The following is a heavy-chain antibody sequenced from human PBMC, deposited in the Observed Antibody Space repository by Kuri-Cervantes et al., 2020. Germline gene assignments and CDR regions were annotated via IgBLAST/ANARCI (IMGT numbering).Heavy chain of an antibody. CDR1: GFTFSSYG. J-gene: IGHJ3*02. D-gene: IGHD2-2*01. CDR3: AGRYQLLRGPLDAFDI. CDR2: IAYDGGNK. Sequence: GGSLRLSCAASGFTFSSYGMHWVRQAPSKGLEWVAVIAYDGGNKYYADSVKGRFTISRDNSKNTLYLQMNSLRAEDTAVYYCAGRYQLLRGPLDAFDIWGQGTMVTVSS. V-gene: IGHV3-30*03.